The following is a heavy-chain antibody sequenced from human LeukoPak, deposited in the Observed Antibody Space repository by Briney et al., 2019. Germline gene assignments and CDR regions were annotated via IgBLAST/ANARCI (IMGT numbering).Heavy chain of an antibody. J-gene: IGHJ4*02. CDR1: GFTFSTYW. D-gene: IGHD2-2*01. CDR2: IKKDGSAK. V-gene: IGHV3-7*05. Sequence: GGSLRLSCAASGFTFSTYWMTWVRQAPGKGLEWVANIKKDGSAKYYVDSVKGRFTISRDNAENLLYLQMNSLRAEDTAVYYCARYCGGTTCYVFDYWGQGTLVTVSS. CDR3: ARYCGGTTCYVFDY.